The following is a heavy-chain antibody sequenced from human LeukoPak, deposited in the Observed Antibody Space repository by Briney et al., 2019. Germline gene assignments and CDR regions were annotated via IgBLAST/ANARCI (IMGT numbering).Heavy chain of an antibody. CDR3: ARGRPKNSSSSGFDY. Sequence: PSETLSLTCTVSGGSISSYYWSWIRQPPGKGLEWIGEINHSGSTNYNPSLKSRVTISVDTSKNQFSLKLSSVTAADTAVYYCARGRPKNSSSSGFDYWGQGTLVTVSS. D-gene: IGHD6-6*01. V-gene: IGHV4-34*01. CDR2: INHSGST. J-gene: IGHJ4*02. CDR1: GGSISSYY.